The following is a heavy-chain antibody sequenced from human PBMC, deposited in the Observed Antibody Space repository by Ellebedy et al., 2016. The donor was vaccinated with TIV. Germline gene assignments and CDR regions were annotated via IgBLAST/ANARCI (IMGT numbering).Heavy chain of an antibody. CDR2: ISCSSTYI. D-gene: IGHD5-24*01. CDR1: GFTFSSYT. V-gene: IGHV3-21*01. J-gene: IGHJ4*02. CDR3: ARAGPLEMNHFDY. Sequence: PGGSLRLSCAASGFTFSSYTMNWVRQAPGKGLEWVSSISCSSTYIYYADSVKGRFTISRDNAKNSLYLQMNSLRAEDTAVYYCARAGPLEMNHFDYWGQGTLVTVSS.